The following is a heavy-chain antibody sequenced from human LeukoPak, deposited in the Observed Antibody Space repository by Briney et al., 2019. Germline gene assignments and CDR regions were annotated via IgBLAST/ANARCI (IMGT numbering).Heavy chain of an antibody. CDR3: AKAGCSSTSCYTNC. Sequence: GRSLRLSCAASGFTFSDYAMHWVRQAPGKGLEWVAVISYDGSNKYYADSVKGRFTIYRDNSKNTLYLQMNSLRTDDTAVYHCAKAGCSSTSCYTNCWGQGTLVTVSP. CDR2: ISYDGSNK. J-gene: IGHJ4*02. D-gene: IGHD2-2*02. CDR1: GFTFSDYA. V-gene: IGHV3-30*18.